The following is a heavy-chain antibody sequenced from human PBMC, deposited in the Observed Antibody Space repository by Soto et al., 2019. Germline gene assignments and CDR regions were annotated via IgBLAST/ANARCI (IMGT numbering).Heavy chain of an antibody. CDR1: GFTFSSYA. CDR3: ATNMYY. D-gene: IGHD3-10*02. V-gene: IGHV3-30-3*01. Sequence: GGSLRLSCAASGFTFSSYAMHWVRQAPGKGLEWVAVISYDGSNKYYADSVKGRFTISRDNSKNTLYLQMNSLRAEDTAVYYCATNMYYWGQGTLVTVSP. CDR2: ISYDGSNK. J-gene: IGHJ4*02.